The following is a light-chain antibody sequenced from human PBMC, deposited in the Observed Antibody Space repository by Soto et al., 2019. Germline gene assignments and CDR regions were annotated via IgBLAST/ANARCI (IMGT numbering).Light chain of an antibody. CDR3: QHYVTSLTT. Sequence: EMMLTQSPGPLSLSPGDRATLSCRASRIVRSNSLAWYQQKPGQAPRLLIYGASSIATGIPDRFSGSGSGTEFTLTISRLEPEDFAVYYCQHYVTSLTTFGQGTKVDI. V-gene: IGKV3-20*01. CDR1: RIVRSNS. CDR2: GAS. J-gene: IGKJ1*01.